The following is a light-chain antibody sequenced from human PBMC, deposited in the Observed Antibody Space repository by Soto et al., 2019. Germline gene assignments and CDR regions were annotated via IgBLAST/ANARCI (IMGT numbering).Light chain of an antibody. CDR1: SSNIGSNY. V-gene: IGLV1-47*02. CDR3: AAWDDSLSAPYV. CDR2: SNN. J-gene: IGLJ1*01. Sequence: QSVLTQPPSASGTPGQRVTISCSGSSSNIGSNYVYWYQQLPGTAPKLLIYSNNQRPSGVPDRFSGSKSGTSASLAISGLRSEDEADYCCAAWDDSLSAPYVFGTGTKLTVL.